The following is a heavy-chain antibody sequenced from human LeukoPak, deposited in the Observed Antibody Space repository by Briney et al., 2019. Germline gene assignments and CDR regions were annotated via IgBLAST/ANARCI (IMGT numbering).Heavy chain of an antibody. CDR2: IIPIFGTA. V-gene: IGHV1-69*05. CDR3: ARPLSYYDSSGYYY. CDR1: GGTFSSYA. Sequence: SVKVSCKASGGTFSSYAISWVRQAPGQGLEWMGGIIPIFGTANYAQKFQGRVTITTDESTSTAYMELSSLRSEDTAVYYCARPLSYYDSSGYYYWGQGTLVTVSS. D-gene: IGHD3-22*01. J-gene: IGHJ4*02.